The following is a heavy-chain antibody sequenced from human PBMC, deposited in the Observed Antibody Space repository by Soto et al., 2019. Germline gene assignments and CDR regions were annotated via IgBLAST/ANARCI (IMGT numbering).Heavy chain of an antibody. J-gene: IGHJ4*02. D-gene: IGHD3-10*01. V-gene: IGHV3-30-3*01. CDR1: GFTFSSYA. CDR2: ISYDGSNK. CDR3: ARGEYGSGSYYNIDY. Sequence: GESLKISCAASGFTFSSYAMHWVRQAPGKGLEWVAVISYDGSNKYYADSVKGRFTISRDNSKNTLYLQMNSLRAEDTAVYYCARGEYGSGSYYNIDYWGQGTLVTVSS.